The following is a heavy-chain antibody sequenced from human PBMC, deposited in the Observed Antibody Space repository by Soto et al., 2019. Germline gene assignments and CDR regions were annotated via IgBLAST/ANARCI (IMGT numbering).Heavy chain of an antibody. CDR1: GFTFSSYA. D-gene: IGHD2-2*01. V-gene: IGHV3-43*01. J-gene: IGHJ6*02. Sequence: PGGSLRLSCAASGFTFSSYAMHWFRQAPGKGLEWVSLISWDGGSTYYADSVKGRFTISRDNSKNSLYLQMNSLRTEDTALYYCAKDISCSSTSCYPYYYYGMDVWGQGTTVTVS. CDR2: ISWDGGST. CDR3: AKDISCSSTSCYPYYYYGMDV.